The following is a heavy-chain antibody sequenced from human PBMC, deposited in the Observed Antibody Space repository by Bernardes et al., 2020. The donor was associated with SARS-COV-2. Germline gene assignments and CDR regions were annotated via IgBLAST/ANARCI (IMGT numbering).Heavy chain of an antibody. CDR2: IYYSGST. CDR3: ARDPDGSYFDY. J-gene: IGHJ4*02. V-gene: IGHV4-59*01. D-gene: IGHD1-26*01. CDR1: GGSIRSYY. Sequence: SETLSLTCTVSGGSIRSYYWSWIRQPPGKGLEWIGYIYYSGSTNYNPSLKSRVTISVDTSKNQFSLKLSSVTAADTAVYYCARDPDGSYFDYWGQGNLVTVA.